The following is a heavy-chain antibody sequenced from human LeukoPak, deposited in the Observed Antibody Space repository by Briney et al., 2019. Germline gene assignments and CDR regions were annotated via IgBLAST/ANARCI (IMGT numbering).Heavy chain of an antibody. Sequence: GGSLRLSCAASGITVSNNYMSWVRQAPGKGLEWVSLIYSGGSTYYADSVKGRFTISRDNSKNTLYLQMNSLRAEDTAVYYCAKLPYIAAAGTEREDFDYWGQGTLVTVSS. V-gene: IGHV3-53*01. J-gene: IGHJ4*02. CDR1: GITVSNNY. D-gene: IGHD6-13*01. CDR2: IYSGGST. CDR3: AKLPYIAAAGTEREDFDY.